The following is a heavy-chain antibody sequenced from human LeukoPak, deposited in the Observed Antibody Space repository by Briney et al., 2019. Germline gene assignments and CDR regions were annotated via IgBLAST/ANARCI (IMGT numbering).Heavy chain of an antibody. CDR1: GFTFSSYA. J-gene: IGHJ4*02. V-gene: IGHV3-64*01. CDR3: ARVGYSYGHGGNFDY. D-gene: IGHD5-18*01. Sequence: HPGGSLRLSCAASGFTFSSYAMPWVRQAPGKGLEYVSAISSNGGSTYYANSVKGRFTISRDNSKNTLYLQMGSLRAEDMAVYYCARVGYSYGHGGNFDYWGQGTLVTVSS. CDR2: ISSNGGST.